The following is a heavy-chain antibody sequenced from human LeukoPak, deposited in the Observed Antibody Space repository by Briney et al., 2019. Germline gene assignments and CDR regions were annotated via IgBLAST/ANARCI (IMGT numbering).Heavy chain of an antibody. D-gene: IGHD3-10*01. CDR3: ARLNTEYDYGSGSYFFDY. V-gene: IGHV4-59*08. CDR2: IYYSGST. CDR1: GGSISSYY. Sequence: SETLSLTCTVSGGSISSYYWSWIRQPPGKGLEWIGYIYYSGSTYYNPSLKSRVTISVDTSKNQFSLKLSSVTAADTAVYYCARLNTEYDYGSGSYFFDYWGQGTLVTVSS. J-gene: IGHJ4*02.